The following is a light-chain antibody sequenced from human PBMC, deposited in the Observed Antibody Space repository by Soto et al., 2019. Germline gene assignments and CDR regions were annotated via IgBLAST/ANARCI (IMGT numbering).Light chain of an antibody. CDR1: SSNIGAGYD. V-gene: IGLV1-40*01. Sequence: QSLLTQPPSVSGAPGQRVTISCTGSSSNIGAGYDVHWYQQLPGTAPKLLIYGSSNRPSGVPDRFSGSKSGTSASLAITGRQAEDEADYYCQSYDSSLSGWVFGGGTKLTVL. J-gene: IGLJ3*02. CDR2: GSS. CDR3: QSYDSSLSGWV.